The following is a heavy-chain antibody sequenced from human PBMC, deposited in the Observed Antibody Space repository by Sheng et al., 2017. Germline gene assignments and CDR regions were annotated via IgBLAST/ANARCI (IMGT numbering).Heavy chain of an antibody. CDR1: GGSFSGYY. CDR3: ARGLGRITMVRGVTIPTLDY. Sequence: QVQLQQWGAGLLKPSETLSLTCAVYGGSFSGYYWSWIRQPPGKGLEWIGEINHSGSTNYNQSLKSRVTISVDTSKNQFSLKLSSVTAADTAVYYCARGLGRITMVRGVTIPTLDYWGQGTLVTVSS. CDR2: INHSGST. V-gene: IGHV4-34*01. D-gene: IGHD3-10*01. J-gene: IGHJ4*02.